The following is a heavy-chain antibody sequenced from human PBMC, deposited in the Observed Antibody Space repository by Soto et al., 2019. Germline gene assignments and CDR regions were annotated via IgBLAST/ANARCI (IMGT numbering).Heavy chain of an antibody. V-gene: IGHV6-1*01. CDR2: IYYRSKWFH. D-gene: IGHD2-15*01. Sequence: SQALSLTCVMCVDSVSSNGSGWDWIRQSPSRGLQWLGRIYYRSKWFHDYAASVESRMAINPDTSRNQFSLQLNYVTPEDAAVYYCARVHCSAGTCLDGLDFWGQGTTVTVSS. J-gene: IGHJ6*02. CDR3: ARVHCSAGTCLDGLDF. CDR1: VDSVSSNGSG.